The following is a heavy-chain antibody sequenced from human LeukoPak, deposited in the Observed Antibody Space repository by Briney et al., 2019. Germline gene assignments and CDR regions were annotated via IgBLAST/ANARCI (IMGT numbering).Heavy chain of an antibody. CDR2: INHSGST. V-gene: IGHV4-34*01. CDR3: ARGHLVSNAFDI. CDR1: GGSFSGYY. Sequence: SETLSLTCAVYGGSFSGYYWSWIRQPPGKGLEWIGEINHSGSTNYNPSLKSRVTISVDTSKNQFALKLSSVTAADTAVYYCARGHLVSNAFDIWGQGTMVTVSS. D-gene: IGHD5/OR15-5a*01. J-gene: IGHJ3*02.